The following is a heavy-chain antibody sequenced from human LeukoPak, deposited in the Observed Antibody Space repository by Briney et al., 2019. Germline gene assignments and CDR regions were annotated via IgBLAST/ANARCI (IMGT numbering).Heavy chain of an antibody. Sequence: GGSLRLSCAASGFTFSDYYMSWIRQAPGEGLEWVSYISDSGSTIYYADSLQGRFTISRDNAKNSLYLQMNSLRAEDTAVYYCATVPEGSWYPSYWGQGTLVSVSS. CDR3: ATVPEGSWYPSY. CDR1: GFTFSDYY. CDR2: ISDSGSTI. J-gene: IGHJ4*02. V-gene: IGHV3-11*01. D-gene: IGHD6-13*01.